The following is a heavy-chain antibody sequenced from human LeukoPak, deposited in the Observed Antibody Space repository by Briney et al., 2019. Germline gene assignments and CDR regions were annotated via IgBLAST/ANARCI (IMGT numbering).Heavy chain of an antibody. Sequence: GGSLRLSCAVSGLTFSSSWMDWVRQAPGKGLEWVASINPDGNKKYSADSVKGRFTISRDNAENSLYLQMNSLRVEDTAFYYCARDSSSWYSESDYWGQGTLVTVSS. CDR3: ARDSSSWYSESDY. CDR2: INPDGNKK. D-gene: IGHD6-13*01. V-gene: IGHV3-7*01. CDR1: GLTFSSSW. J-gene: IGHJ4*02.